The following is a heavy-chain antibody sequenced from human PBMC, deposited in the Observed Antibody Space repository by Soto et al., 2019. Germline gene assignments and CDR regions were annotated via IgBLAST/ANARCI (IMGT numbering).Heavy chain of an antibody. J-gene: IGHJ3*01. CDR1: GGSISSGDSY. Sequence: QVQLQESGPGLVKPSQTLSLTCTVSGGSISSGDSYWSWIRQPPGKGLEWLGYIYYRGSTYYNPSLKRRLTISVDTSKNQFSLELGLVTAADTAVYYCAREQPDSSVLGPFDFWGQGTMVTVSS. CDR2: IYYRGST. V-gene: IGHV4-30-4*01. D-gene: IGHD6-25*01. CDR3: AREQPDSSVLGPFDF.